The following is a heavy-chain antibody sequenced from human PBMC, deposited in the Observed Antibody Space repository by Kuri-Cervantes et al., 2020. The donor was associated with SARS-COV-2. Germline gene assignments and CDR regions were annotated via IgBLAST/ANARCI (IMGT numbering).Heavy chain of an antibody. CDR2: ISYIGST. Sequence: LRLSCTVSGGSIRSGQYYWSWVRQPPGKGLEWIGYISYIGSTFYHPSLKSRVTISSDTSRNQFSLRLTSVTAADTAVYYCASSHCSSTSCYKWALDYWGQGTLVTVSS. CDR1: GGSIRSGQYY. V-gene: IGHV4-30-4*08. D-gene: IGHD2-2*02. CDR3: ASSHCSSTSCYKWALDY. J-gene: IGHJ4*02.